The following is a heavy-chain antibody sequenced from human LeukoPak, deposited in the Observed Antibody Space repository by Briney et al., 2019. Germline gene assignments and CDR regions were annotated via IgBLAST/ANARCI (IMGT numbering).Heavy chain of an antibody. Sequence: ASVKVSCKASGYTYTSYYMHWVRQAPGQGLEWMGIINPSGGSTSYAQKFQGRVTTTRDTSTSTVYMELSSLRSEDTAVYYCARGANYCTNGVCSLFYWGQGTLVTVSS. CDR3: ARGANYCTNGVCSLFY. D-gene: IGHD2-8*01. CDR1: GYTYTSYY. V-gene: IGHV1-46*01. J-gene: IGHJ4*02. CDR2: INPSGGST.